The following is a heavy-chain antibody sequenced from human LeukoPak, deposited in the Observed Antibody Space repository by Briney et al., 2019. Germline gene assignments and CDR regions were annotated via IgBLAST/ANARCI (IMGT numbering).Heavy chain of an antibody. J-gene: IGHJ5*02. CDR2: IIPIFGTA. Sequence: SVKVSCKASGGTFSSYAISWVRQAPGQGLEWMGGIIPIFGTASYAQKFQGRVTITADESTSTAYMELSSLRSEDTAVYYCAIAGGYCSSTSCYWFDPWGQGTLVTVSS. D-gene: IGHD2-2*01. CDR1: GGTFSSYA. CDR3: AIAGGYCSSTSCYWFDP. V-gene: IGHV1-69*13.